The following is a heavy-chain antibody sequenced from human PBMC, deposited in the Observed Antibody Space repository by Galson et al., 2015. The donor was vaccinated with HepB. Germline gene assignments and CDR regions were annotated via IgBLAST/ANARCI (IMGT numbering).Heavy chain of an antibody. J-gene: IGHJ2*01. CDR1: GDSVSSSSAA. Sequence: CAISGDSVSSSSAAWNWIRQSPSRGLEWLGRTYYRSKWYNDHALSVKGQITINPDTSKNQFSLQLNSVTPEDTAVYYCARVDGYNFVYFDLWGRGTLVTVSS. CDR2: TYYRSKWYN. CDR3: ARVDGYNFVYFDL. D-gene: IGHD5-24*01. V-gene: IGHV6-1*01.